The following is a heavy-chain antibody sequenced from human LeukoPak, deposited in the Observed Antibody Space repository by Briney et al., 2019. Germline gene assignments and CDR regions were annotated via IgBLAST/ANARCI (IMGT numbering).Heavy chain of an antibody. CDR3: ARDADYGSGSFDS. CDR1: GFTFSSYG. J-gene: IGHJ5*01. Sequence: GGTLRLSCAASGFTFSSYGMRWVRQAPGKGLEWVSVIYTGGSTYYADSVKGRFTISRDNSKNTLYLQMNSLRAEDTAVYYCARDADYGSGSFDSWGQGTLVTVSS. V-gene: IGHV3-53*01. CDR2: IYTGGST. D-gene: IGHD3-10*01.